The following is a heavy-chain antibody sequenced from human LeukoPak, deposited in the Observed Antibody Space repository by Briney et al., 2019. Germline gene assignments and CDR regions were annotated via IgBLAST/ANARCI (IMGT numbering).Heavy chain of an antibody. Sequence: GGSLRPSCAASGFTFSSYAMHWVRQAPGKGLEWVAVILYDGSNKYYADSVKGRFTISRDNSKNTLYLQMNSLRAEDTAVYYCARGGGSGSYGAFDIWGQGTMVTVSS. CDR2: ILYDGSNK. CDR3: ARGGGSGSYGAFDI. D-gene: IGHD1-26*01. J-gene: IGHJ3*02. V-gene: IGHV3-30-3*01. CDR1: GFTFSSYA.